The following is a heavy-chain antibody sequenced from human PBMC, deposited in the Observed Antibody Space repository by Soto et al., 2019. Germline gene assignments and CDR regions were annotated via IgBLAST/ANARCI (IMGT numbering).Heavy chain of an antibody. CDR2: IYYSGST. Sequence: PSDTRSPTVNLFGCPISRYNWSWIRQPPGKGLEWIGYIYYSGSTNYNPSLKSRVTISVDTSKNQFSLKLSSVTAADTAVYYCERGEERVAMISGYWAQGTLVTVS. CDR3: ERGEERVAMISGY. CDR1: GCPISRYN. V-gene: IGHV4-59*01. J-gene: IGHJ4*02. D-gene: IGHD2-15*01.